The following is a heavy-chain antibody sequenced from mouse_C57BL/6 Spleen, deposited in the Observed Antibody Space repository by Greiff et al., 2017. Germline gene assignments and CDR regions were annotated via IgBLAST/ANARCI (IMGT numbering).Heavy chain of an antibody. J-gene: IGHJ4*01. D-gene: IGHD1-1*01. CDR2: IDPSDSYT. CDR1: GYTFTSYW. Sequence: VQLQQPGAELVMPGASVKLSCKASGYTFTSYWMHWVKQRPGQGLEWIGEIDPSDSYTNYNQKFKGKSTLSVDKSSSTAYMQLSRLTSEDSGVYYCARYGLRGGAMDYGGQGTSVTVSS. CDR3: ARYGLRGGAMDY. V-gene: IGHV1-69*01.